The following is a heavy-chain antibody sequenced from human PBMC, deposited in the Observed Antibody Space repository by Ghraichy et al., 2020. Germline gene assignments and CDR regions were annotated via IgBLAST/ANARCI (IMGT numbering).Heavy chain of an antibody. CDR2: ISGSGATT. CDR3: AKRDYALVD. CDR1: GFTFSNYA. J-gene: IGHJ4*02. Sequence: GGSLRLSCAASGFTFSNYAMRWVRQAPGKGLEWVSAISGSGATTFYADSVNGRFTISRDNSKNTLYLQMNSLRAEDTAMYYCAKRDYALVDWGQGSLVTVSS. D-gene: IGHD2-8*02. V-gene: IGHV3-23*01.